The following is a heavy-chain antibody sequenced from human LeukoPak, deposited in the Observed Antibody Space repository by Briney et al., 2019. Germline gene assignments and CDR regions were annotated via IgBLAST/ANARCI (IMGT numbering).Heavy chain of an antibody. Sequence: GASVKVSCKASGYTFTTYGISWVRQAPRQGLEWMGWISDYNGNTNYAQKLQGRVTMTTDTSTSTAYMELRSLRSDDTAVYYCARWVGIAVAVAGHWGQGTLVTVSS. CDR3: ARWVGIAVAVAGH. CDR1: GYTFTTYG. J-gene: IGHJ4*02. V-gene: IGHV1-18*04. CDR2: ISDYNGNT. D-gene: IGHD6-19*01.